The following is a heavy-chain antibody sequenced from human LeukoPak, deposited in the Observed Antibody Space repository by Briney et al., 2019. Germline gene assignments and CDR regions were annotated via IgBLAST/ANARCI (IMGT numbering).Heavy chain of an antibody. CDR3: ERAWSGAFDL. CDR2: IKQDGSEK. Sequence: GGSLRLSCAASGFTFSSYWMSRVRQAPGKGLEWVANIKQDGSEKYYVDSVKGRFTISRDNAKNSVYLQTNNLRAEDTAVYYCERAWSGAFDLWGQGTMVTVSS. J-gene: IGHJ3*01. CDR1: GFTFSSYW. V-gene: IGHV3-7*01. D-gene: IGHD2-8*02.